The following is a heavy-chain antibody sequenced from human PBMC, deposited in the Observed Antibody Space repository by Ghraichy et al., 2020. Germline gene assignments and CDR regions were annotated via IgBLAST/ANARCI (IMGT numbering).Heavy chain of an antibody. V-gene: IGHV3-23*01. CDR3: GKKLGYYFDF. CDR2: ISGSGSTTI. CDR1: GFTFSNYD. J-gene: IGHJ4*02. D-gene: IGHD3-10*01. Sequence: GESLNISCAASGFTFSNYDMSWVRQAPGQGLEWVSGISGSGSTTIDYRDSVKGRFTISRDNSKNTLYLQMHSLRAEDTAVYYCGKKLGYYFDFWGQGTLVTVSS.